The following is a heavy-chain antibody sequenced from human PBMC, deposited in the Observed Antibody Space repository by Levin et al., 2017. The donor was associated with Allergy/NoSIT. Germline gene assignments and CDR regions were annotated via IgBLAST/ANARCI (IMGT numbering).Heavy chain of an antibody. CDR3: ATLQRYSSSGDY. V-gene: IGHV4-34*01. CDR2: INHSGST. Sequence: PSETLSLTCAVYGGSFSGYYWSWIRQPPGKGLEWIGEINHSGSTNYNPSLKSRVTISVDTSKNQFSLKLSSVTAADTAVYYCATLQRYSSSGDYWGQGTLVTVSS. J-gene: IGHJ4*02. CDR1: GGSFSGYY. D-gene: IGHD6-6*01.